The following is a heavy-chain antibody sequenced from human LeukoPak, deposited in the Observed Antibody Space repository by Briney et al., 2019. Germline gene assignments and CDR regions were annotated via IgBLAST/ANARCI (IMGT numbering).Heavy chain of an antibody. V-gene: IGHV5-51*01. J-gene: IGHJ4*02. Sequence: GESLKISCKGSGYSFISYWIGWVRQMPGKGLEWMGIVYPGDSDTRYSPSFQGQATISAAKSISTAYLQWNSLKASDTAMYYCARHQSGSGSYSTDYWGQGTLVTVSS. CDR3: ARHQSGSGSYSTDY. CDR2: VYPGDSDT. CDR1: GYSFISYW. D-gene: IGHD3-10*01.